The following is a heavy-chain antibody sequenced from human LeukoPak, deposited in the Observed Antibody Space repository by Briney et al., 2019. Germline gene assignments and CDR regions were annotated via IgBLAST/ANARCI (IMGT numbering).Heavy chain of an antibody. CDR3: ARRSRNGLDAFDI. V-gene: IGHV1-2*02. Sequence: GASVNVSCKASAYTFTGYYPHWVRQAPGQGPDWMGWIDPNNGDTEYAQKFQGRVTMTRDRSISTAYMELSRLTSDDTAVYYCARRSRNGLDAFDIWGQGTMVTVSS. CDR1: AYTFTGYY. D-gene: IGHD3/OR15-3a*01. J-gene: IGHJ3*02. CDR2: IDPNNGDT.